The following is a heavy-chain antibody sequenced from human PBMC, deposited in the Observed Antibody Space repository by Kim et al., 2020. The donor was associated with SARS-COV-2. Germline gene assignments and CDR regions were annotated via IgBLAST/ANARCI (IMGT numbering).Heavy chain of an antibody. D-gene: IGHD2-2*01. CDR3: ARGPITSGAPPGGY. J-gene: IGHJ4*02. V-gene: IGHV1-8*01. Sequence: ASVKVSCKASGYTFTSYDINWVRQATGQGLEWMGWMNPNSGNTGYAQKFQGRVTMTRNTSISTAYMELSSLRSEDTAVYYCARGPITSGAPPGGYWGQGTLVTVSS. CDR1: GYTFTSYD. CDR2: MNPNSGNT.